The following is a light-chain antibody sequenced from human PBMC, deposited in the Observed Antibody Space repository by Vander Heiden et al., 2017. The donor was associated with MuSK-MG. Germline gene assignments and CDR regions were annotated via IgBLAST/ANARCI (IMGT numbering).Light chain of an antibody. V-gene: IGKV1-39*01. CDR2: ATS. J-gene: IGKJ2*01. CDR1: ERLRTY. CDR3: QQSFSSYT. Sequence: DILMTQSPSSLSASVGDRFTFPCRPSERLRTYLNWYQYKPGKAPQLLIYATSSLQNGVPSRFSGSGSGTDFTLTITALRPEDFATYYWQQSFSSYTFGLGTKVQIK.